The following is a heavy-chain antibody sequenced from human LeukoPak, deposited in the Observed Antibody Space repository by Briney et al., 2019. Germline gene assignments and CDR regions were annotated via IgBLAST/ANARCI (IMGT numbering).Heavy chain of an antibody. V-gene: IGHV1-18*04. CDR1: GYTFTSYG. D-gene: IGHD6-19*01. CDR3: ARDGGSGWSRRLFDY. Sequence: ASVKVSCKASGYTFTSYGISWVRQAPGQGLEWMGWISAYNGNTNYAQKLQGRVTMTTDTSTSTAYMELRSLRSDDKAVYYCARDGGSGWSRRLFDYWGQGTLVTVSS. CDR2: ISAYNGNT. J-gene: IGHJ4*02.